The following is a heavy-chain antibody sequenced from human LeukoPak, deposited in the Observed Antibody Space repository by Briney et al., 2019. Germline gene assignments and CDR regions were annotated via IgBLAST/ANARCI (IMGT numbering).Heavy chain of an antibody. CDR1: GGSISSSSYY. D-gene: IGHD6-19*01. V-gene: IGHV4-39*07. Sequence: SETLSLTCTVSGGSISSSSYYWGWIRQPPGTGLEWIGSIYYSGSTYYNPSLKSRVTISVDTSKNQFSLKLSSVTAADTAVYYCASSGWSLGDWFDPWGQGTLVTVSS. CDR3: ASSGWSLGDWFDP. J-gene: IGHJ5*02. CDR2: IYYSGST.